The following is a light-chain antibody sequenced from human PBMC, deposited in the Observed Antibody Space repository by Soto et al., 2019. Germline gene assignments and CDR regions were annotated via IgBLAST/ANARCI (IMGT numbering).Light chain of an antibody. CDR2: KIS. Sequence: VMTQTPLSSLVTLGQPASISCRSSQSLLHSDGNTYLSWLHQRPGQPPRLLIRKISNRFSGVPDRFSGAGAGTDFPLHISRVEAEDVGVYYCMQNTQFPFTFGPGTKVEIK. CDR3: MQNTQFPFT. J-gene: IGKJ3*01. CDR1: QSLLHSDGNTY. V-gene: IGKV2-24*01.